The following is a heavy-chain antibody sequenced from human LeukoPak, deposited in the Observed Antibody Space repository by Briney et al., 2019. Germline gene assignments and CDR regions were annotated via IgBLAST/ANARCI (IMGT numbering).Heavy chain of an antibody. D-gene: IGHD3-3*01. V-gene: IGHV1-2*06. CDR3: AREKIDFWSGYSLYYYYYGMDV. CDR1: GYAFTSYY. CDR2: INPNSGGT. J-gene: IGHJ6*02. Sequence: ASVKVSCKASGYAFTSYYMHWVRQAPGQGLEWMGRINPNSGGTNYAQKFQGRVTMTRDTSISTAYMELSRLRSDDTAVYYCAREKIDFWSGYSLYYYYYGMDVWGQGTTVTVSS.